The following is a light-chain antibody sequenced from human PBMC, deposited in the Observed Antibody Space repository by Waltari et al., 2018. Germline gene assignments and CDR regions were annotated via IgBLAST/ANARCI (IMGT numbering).Light chain of an antibody. CDR1: QSISKW. V-gene: IGKV1-5*03. J-gene: IGKJ4*01. Sequence: DIQMTQSPSTLSASVGDRVIFRCRASQSISKWLAWYQQKPGKAPKLLIYKASTFESGVPSRFSGSGAGTEVTLTIISLQPEDFATDYCQQYNSYSVLSFGGGTKVEIK. CDR3: QQYNSYSVLS. CDR2: KAS.